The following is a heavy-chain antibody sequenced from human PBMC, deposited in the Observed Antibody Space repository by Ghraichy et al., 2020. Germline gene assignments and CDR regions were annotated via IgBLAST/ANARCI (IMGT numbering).Heavy chain of an antibody. CDR3: ARTRNYYDSSGYSY. CDR2: ISSSGSNI. CDR1: GFTFRDYY. Sequence: GGSLKLSCAASGFTFRDYYMTWIRQAPGKGLDWVSYISSSGSNIYYADSVKGRFTISRDNAKNSLYLQMNSLRAEDTAVYYCARTRNYYDSSGYSYWGQGTLVTVSS. J-gene: IGHJ4*02. D-gene: IGHD3-22*01. V-gene: IGHV3-11*01.